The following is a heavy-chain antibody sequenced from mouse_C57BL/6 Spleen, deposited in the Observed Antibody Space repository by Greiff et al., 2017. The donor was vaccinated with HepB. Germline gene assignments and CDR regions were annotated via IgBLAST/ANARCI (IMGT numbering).Heavy chain of an antibody. V-gene: IGHV1-81*01. CDR1: GYTFTSYG. CDR3: ARHPLSYFDY. CDR2: IYPRSGNT. D-gene: IGHD6-1*01. J-gene: IGHJ2*01. Sequence: LQESGAELARPGASVKLSCKASGYTFTSYGISWVKQRTGQGLEWIGEIYPRSGNTYYNEKFKGKATLTADKSSSTAYMELRSLTSEDSAVYFCARHPLSYFDYWGQGTTLTVSS.